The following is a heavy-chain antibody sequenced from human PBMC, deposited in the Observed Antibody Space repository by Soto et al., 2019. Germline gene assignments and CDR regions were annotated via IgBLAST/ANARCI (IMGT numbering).Heavy chain of an antibody. V-gene: IGHV4-31*03. CDR2: IYYSGST. D-gene: IGHD3-22*01. CDR3: ARPSSGYSSGAFDI. J-gene: IGHJ3*02. CDR1: GGSINSGGYY. Sequence: QVQLQESGPGLVKPSQTLSLTCSVSGGSINSGGYYWSWIRQHPGKGLEWIGYIYYSGSTYYNPSLKSRVTISVDTSKNQFSLRLSSVTAADTALYYCARPSSGYSSGAFDICGQGTIVTVSS.